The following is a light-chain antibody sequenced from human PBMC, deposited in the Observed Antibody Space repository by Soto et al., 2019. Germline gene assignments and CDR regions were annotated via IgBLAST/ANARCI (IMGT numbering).Light chain of an antibody. CDR1: QGVSRY. Sequence: IQFTQSPSSLSASVGDSVTITCRASQGVSRYLSWYQQKPGRAPILLISAASTLQSGVPARFSGSGSGTDFTLTITSLQTEDFATYYCQQLNTYTVTFGGGTKVDIK. CDR2: AAS. V-gene: IGKV1-9*01. CDR3: QQLNTYTVT. J-gene: IGKJ4*01.